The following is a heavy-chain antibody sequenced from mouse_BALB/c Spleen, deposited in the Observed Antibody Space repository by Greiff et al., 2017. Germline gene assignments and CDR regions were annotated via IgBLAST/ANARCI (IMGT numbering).Heavy chain of an antibody. CDR1: GFDFSRYW. D-gene: IGHD1-1*01. CDR2: INPDSSTI. CDR3: ARLYYYGSRGYFDY. V-gene: IGHV4-1*02. Sequence: EVQLQQSGGGLVQPGGSLKLSCAASGFDFSRYWMSWVRQAPGKGLEWIGEINPDSSTINYTPSLKDKFIISRDNAKNTLYLQMSKVRSEDTALYYCARLYYYGSRGYFDYWGQGTTLTVSS. J-gene: IGHJ2*01.